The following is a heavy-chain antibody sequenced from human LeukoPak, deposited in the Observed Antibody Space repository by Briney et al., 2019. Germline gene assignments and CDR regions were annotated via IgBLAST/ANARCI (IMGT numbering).Heavy chain of an antibody. CDR1: GGSISSSSYY. CDR2: IYYSGST. D-gene: IGHD5-18*01. CDR3: AREKDEWIQLWYPDY. Sequence: SETLSLSCTVSGGSISSSSYYWGWIRQPPGKGLEWIGSIYYSGSTYYNPSLKSRVTISVDTSKNQFSLKLSSVTAADTAVYYCAREKDEWIQLWYPDYWGQGTLVTVSS. J-gene: IGHJ4*02. V-gene: IGHV4-39*07.